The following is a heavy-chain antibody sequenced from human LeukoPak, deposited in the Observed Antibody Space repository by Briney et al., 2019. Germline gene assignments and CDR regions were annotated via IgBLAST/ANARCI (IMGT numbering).Heavy chain of an antibody. J-gene: IGHJ4*02. D-gene: IGHD1-14*01. V-gene: IGHV1-2*02. CDR2: XNPNXGXX. Sequence: GASVKVSCKASGYTFTGYYMXXXXXXXXXXXEXXXWXNPNXGXXXXAXXXXGXXXXXXXTSISXAYMELSRLRSDDTAVYYCAFGNPGLFDYWGQGTLVTVSS. CDR1: GYTFTGYY. CDR3: AFGNPGLFDY.